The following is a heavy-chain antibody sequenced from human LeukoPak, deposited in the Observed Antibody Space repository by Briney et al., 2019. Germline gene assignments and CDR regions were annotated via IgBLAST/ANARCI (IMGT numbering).Heavy chain of an antibody. CDR3: ARAPMSYDSSGFGGAFDI. J-gene: IGHJ3*02. CDR1: GFTFSSYS. CDR2: ISSSSSYI. V-gene: IGHV3-21*01. D-gene: IGHD3-22*01. Sequence: PGGSLRLSCAASGFTFSSYSMNWVRQAPGKGLEWVSSISSSSSYIYYADSVKGRFTISRDNAKNSLYLQMNSLRAEDTAMYYCARAPMSYDSSGFGGAFDIWGQGTMVTVSS.